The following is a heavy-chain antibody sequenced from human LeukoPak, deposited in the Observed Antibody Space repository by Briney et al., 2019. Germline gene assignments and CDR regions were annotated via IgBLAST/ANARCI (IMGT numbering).Heavy chain of an antibody. CDR2: VSSSSSYI. Sequence: GGSLRLSCAASGFTFSSYSMSWVRQAPGKGLEWVLSVSSSSSYIYYADSMKGRFTISRDNAKNSLYLRMDSLRAEDTAVYYCASISQNSGYYYDYWGQGTLVTVSS. D-gene: IGHD3-22*01. CDR3: ASISQNSGYYYDY. V-gene: IGHV3-21*01. CDR1: GFTFSSYS. J-gene: IGHJ4*02.